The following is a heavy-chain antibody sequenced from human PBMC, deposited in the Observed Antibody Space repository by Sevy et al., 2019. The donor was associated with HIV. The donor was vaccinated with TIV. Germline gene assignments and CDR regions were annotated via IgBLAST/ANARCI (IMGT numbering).Heavy chain of an antibody. CDR1: GFSFSNYA. J-gene: IGHJ6*02. CDR3: AKRRVQSGLSGGGANYGWDV. V-gene: IGHV3-23*01. D-gene: IGHD2-8*02. Sequence: GGYLRLSCAASGFSFSNYAMSWVRQAPEKGLEWVSTLIGGGSRTYYADSVTGRFTISRDNSRNTLYLQMNSLRAEDTAVYYCAKRRVQSGLSGGGANYGWDVCGQGTTVTVSS. CDR2: LIGGGSRT.